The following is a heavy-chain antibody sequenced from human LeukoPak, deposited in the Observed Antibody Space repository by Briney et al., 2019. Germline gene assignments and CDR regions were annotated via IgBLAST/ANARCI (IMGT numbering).Heavy chain of an antibody. Sequence: GGSLRLSCAASGFTFSSYGMSWVRQAPGKGLEWVSAISGSGGSTYYADSVKGRFTISRDNSKNTLYLQMNSLRAEDTAVYYCARVGVNYDIFDYWGEGTLVTVSS. J-gene: IGHJ4*02. CDR2: ISGSGGST. CDR1: GFTFSSYG. D-gene: IGHD3-9*01. V-gene: IGHV3-23*01. CDR3: ARVGVNYDIFDY.